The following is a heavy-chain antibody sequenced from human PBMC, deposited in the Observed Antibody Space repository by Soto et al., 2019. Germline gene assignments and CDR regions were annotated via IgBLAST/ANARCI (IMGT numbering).Heavy chain of an antibody. V-gene: IGHV3-72*01. D-gene: IGHD1-26*01. Sequence: EVQLVEAGGGLVQPGGSLRLSCAASGFTFSDHYMDWVRQAPGTGLEWVGRAGNKAHSFTTEYAASVKGRFTISRDDSKNSLYLQMNSLKTEDTAVYYCVRLDGSYYPDYWGQGTLVTVSS. CDR3: VRLDGSYYPDY. J-gene: IGHJ4*02. CDR1: GFTFSDHY. CDR2: AGNKAHSFTT.